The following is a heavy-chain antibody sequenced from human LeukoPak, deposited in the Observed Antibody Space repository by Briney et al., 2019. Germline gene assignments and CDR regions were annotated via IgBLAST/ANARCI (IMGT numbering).Heavy chain of an antibody. J-gene: IGHJ4*02. CDR1: GFIFDDYA. V-gene: IGHV3-9*01. Sequence: PGGSLRLSCVGSGFIFDDYAMHWVRQAPGKGLEWVSGISWNSGSMGYADSVKGRFTISRDNAKNSLYLQMNSLRAEDTALYYCAKDMGYSGNYRTPDYWGQGTLVTVSS. CDR2: ISWNSGSM. D-gene: IGHD1-26*01. CDR3: AKDMGYSGNYRTPDY.